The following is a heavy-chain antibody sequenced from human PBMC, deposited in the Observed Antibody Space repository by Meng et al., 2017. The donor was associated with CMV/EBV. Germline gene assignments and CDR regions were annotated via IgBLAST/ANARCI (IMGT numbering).Heavy chain of an antibody. J-gene: IGHJ4*02. V-gene: IGHV5-51*01. Sequence: GESLKISCKGSGYSFTSYWIGWVRQMPGKGLEWMGIIYPGDSDTRYRPSFKGQVTISADNSISTAYLQWSSLKASDTAVYYCARYYCSSCHFDYWGQGTLVTVSS. D-gene: IGHD2-2*01. CDR2: IYPGDSDT. CDR3: ARYYCSSCHFDY. CDR1: GYSFTSYW.